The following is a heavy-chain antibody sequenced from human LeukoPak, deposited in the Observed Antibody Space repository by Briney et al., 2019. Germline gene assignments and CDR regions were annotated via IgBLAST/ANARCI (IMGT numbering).Heavy chain of an antibody. CDR1: GGSISSSY. D-gene: IGHD6-19*01. CDR2: IYYSGST. Sequence: PSETLSLTCTVSGGSISSSYWGWIRQPPGKGLEWIGYIYYSGSTNYNPSLKSRVTISVDTSKNQFSLKLSSVTAADTAVYYCARLASSGWYGPLNWFDPWGQGTLVTVSS. V-gene: IGHV4-59*08. J-gene: IGHJ5*02. CDR3: ARLASSGWYGPLNWFDP.